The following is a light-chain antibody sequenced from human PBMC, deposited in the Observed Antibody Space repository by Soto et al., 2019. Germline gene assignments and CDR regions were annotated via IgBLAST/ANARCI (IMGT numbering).Light chain of an antibody. CDR1: SSDVGGYNY. CDR2: DIS. CDR3: SSYASSYTWV. V-gene: IGLV2-8*01. Sequence: QSALTQPPSASGSPGQSVSISCTGTSSDVGGYNYVSWYQQHPGKAPKLMIDDISKRPSGVPDSCSGSKSGTTASLTSSGLQAEDEADYYCSSYASSYTWVFGGGTTLTVL. J-gene: IGLJ3*02.